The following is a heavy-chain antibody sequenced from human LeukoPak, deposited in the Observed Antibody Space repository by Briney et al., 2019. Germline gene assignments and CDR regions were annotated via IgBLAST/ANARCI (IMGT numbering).Heavy chain of an antibody. CDR2: ISGSGGGS. CDR1: GFTFSTYA. CDR3: AKEGAAVMGYFDY. J-gene: IGHJ4*02. Sequence: GGSLRLSCVASGFTFSTYAMSWVRQAPGKGLEWVSVISGSGGGSHYADSVKGRFTISRDNSKNTLYLQMDSLRGEDTAVYYCAKEGAAVMGYFDYWGQEALVIVSS. D-gene: IGHD2-15*01. V-gene: IGHV3-23*01.